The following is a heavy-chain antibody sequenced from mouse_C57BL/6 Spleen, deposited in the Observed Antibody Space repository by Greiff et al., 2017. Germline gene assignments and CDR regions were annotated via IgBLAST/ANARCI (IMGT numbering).Heavy chain of an antibody. V-gene: IGHV1-64*01. CDR2: IHPNSGST. CDR3: ARGVYDYDVDY. Sequence: QVQLQQSGAELVKPGASVKLSCKASGYTFTSYWMHWVKQRPGQGLEWIGMIHPNSGSTNYNEKFKSKATLTVDKSSSTAYMQLSSLTSEDSAVYYCARGVYDYDVDYWGQGTTLTVSS. CDR1: GYTFTSYW. J-gene: IGHJ2*01. D-gene: IGHD2-4*01.